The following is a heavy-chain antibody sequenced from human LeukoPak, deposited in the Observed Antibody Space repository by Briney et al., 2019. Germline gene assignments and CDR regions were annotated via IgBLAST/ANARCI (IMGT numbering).Heavy chain of an antibody. Sequence: AGSLRPSCAASGFTFSDYYMSWIRQAPRKGLGWVSYISSSGTTIYHGDSGEGRSCIARGKATHSPYLQMNSLRTAEPSVYYCARVGAAVYYIDYWGQGTLVTASS. CDR1: GFTFSDYY. D-gene: IGHD6-25*01. J-gene: IGHJ4*02. V-gene: IGHV3-11*01. CDR3: ARVGAAVYYIDY. CDR2: ISSSGTTI.